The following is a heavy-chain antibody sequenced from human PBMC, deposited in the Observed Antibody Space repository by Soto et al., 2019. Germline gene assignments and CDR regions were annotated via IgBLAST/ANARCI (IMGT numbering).Heavy chain of an antibody. CDR3: ATPHSDFWSGSEY. CDR2: INDNGVTT. J-gene: IGHJ4*02. Sequence: PGGSLRLSCAASGFSFSSYAMRWVRQAPGKGLEWVSAINDNGVTTYYADSVKGRFTISRDNSKNTLYLQMNTLRAEDTARYYCATPHSDFWSGSEYWGQGTLVTVSS. V-gene: IGHV3-23*01. CDR1: GFSFSSYA. D-gene: IGHD3-3*01.